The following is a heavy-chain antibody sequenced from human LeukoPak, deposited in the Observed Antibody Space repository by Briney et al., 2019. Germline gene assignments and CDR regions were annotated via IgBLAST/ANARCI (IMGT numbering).Heavy chain of an antibody. V-gene: IGHV3-23*01. Sequence: TGGSLRLSCAASGFTFSSYAMSWVRQAPGKGLEWVAAISGSGGSTYYADSVKGRFTISRDNSKNTLYLKMHSLRAAATAVYSCAKDTDGTRYGGNSGGAYWGQGTLVTVSS. J-gene: IGHJ4*02. CDR2: ISGSGGST. D-gene: IGHD4-23*01. CDR1: GFTFSSYA. CDR3: AKDTDGTRYGGNSGGAY.